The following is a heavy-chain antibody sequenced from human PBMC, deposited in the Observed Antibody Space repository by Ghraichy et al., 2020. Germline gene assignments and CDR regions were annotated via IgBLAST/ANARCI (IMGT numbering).Heavy chain of an antibody. V-gene: IGHV4-39*01. CDR1: GGSISSSGYY. CDR2: IYYSGST. D-gene: IGHD3-10*01. J-gene: IGHJ3*02. Sequence: SETLSLTCTVSGGSISSSGYYWGWIRQPPGKGLEWIGSIYYSGSTYYNPSLKSRVTISVDTSKNQFSLKLSSVTAADTAVYYCASRSGSFPDAFDIWGQGTMVTVSS. CDR3: ASRSGSFPDAFDI.